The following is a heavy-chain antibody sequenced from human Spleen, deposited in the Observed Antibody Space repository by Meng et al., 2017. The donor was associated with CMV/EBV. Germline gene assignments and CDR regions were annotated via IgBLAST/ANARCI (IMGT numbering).Heavy chain of an antibody. CDR1: GYTFTGYY. V-gene: IGHV1-2*02. CDR2: INPNSDGT. CDR3: ARAPPALYYYGSGSLYYGMDV. D-gene: IGHD3-10*01. Sequence: ASVKVSCKASGYTFTGYYMHWVRQAPGQGLEWMGWINPNSDGTNYAQRFQGRVTMTRDTSISTAYMELSRLRSDDTAVYYCARAPPALYYYGSGSLYYGMDVWGQGTTVTVSS. J-gene: IGHJ6*02.